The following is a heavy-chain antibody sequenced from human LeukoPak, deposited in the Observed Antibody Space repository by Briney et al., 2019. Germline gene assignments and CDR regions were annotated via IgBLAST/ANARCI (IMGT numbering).Heavy chain of an antibody. Sequence: GGSLRLSCAASGFTFSSYSMNWVRQAPGKGLEWVSSISTSSSYIYYADSVKGRFTISRDNAKNSLYLQMNSLRAEDTAVYYCAKHVVGVGFDYWGQGTLVTVSS. D-gene: IGHD3-22*01. V-gene: IGHV3-21*01. CDR3: AKHVVGVGFDY. CDR2: ISTSSSYI. J-gene: IGHJ4*02. CDR1: GFTFSSYS.